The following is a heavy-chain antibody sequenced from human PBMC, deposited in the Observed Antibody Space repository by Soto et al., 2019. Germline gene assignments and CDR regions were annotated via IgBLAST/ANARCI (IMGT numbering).Heavy chain of an antibody. CDR1: GFTFSSYA. V-gene: IGHV3-30-3*01. CDR2: ISYDGSNK. Sequence: GGSLRLSCAASGFTFSSYAMHWVRQAPGKGLEWVAVISYDGSNKYYADSVKGRFTISRDNSKNTLYLQMNSLRAEDTAVYYCARAQLWLRGLNAAFDYWGQGTLVTVSS. D-gene: IGHD5-18*01. J-gene: IGHJ4*02. CDR3: ARAQLWLRGLNAAFDY.